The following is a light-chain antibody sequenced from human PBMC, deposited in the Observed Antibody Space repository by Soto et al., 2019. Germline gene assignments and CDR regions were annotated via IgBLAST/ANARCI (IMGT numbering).Light chain of an antibody. CDR1: SSDIGGYNS. J-gene: IGLJ1*01. CDR2: EVN. V-gene: IGLV2-8*01. CDR3: SSYAGSNIPFV. Sequence: QSALTQPASVSGSPGQSVTISCTGASSDIGGYNSVSWYQQHPGKAPKLMIYEVNQRPTGVPDRFSGSKSGNTASLTVSGLQAEDEADYYCSSYAGSNIPFVFGTGTKVTVL.